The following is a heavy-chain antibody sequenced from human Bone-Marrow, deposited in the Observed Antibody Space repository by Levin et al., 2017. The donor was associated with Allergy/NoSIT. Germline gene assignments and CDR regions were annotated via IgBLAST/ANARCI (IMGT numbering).Heavy chain of an antibody. V-gene: IGHV3-33*01. CDR3: GGPQWELLGKHRVEYFQH. J-gene: IGHJ1*01. D-gene: IGHD1-26*01. CDR1: GFTFSSYG. CDR2: IWYDGSNK. Sequence: SCAASGFTFSSYGMHWVRQAPGRGLEWVALIWYDGSNKYYADSVKGRFTISRDNSKNTLYLRMNSLRAEDTAVYYCGGPQWELLGKHRVEYFQHWGQGTLVTVSS.